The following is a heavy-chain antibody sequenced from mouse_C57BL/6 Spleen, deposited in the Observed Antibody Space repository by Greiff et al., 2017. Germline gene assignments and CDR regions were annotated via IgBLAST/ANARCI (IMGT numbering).Heavy chain of an antibody. D-gene: IGHD1-1*01. J-gene: IGHJ4*01. V-gene: IGHV2-5*01. CDR2: IWRGGSS. Sequence: QVQLQQSGPGLVQPSQSLSITCTVSGFSLTSYGVHWVRQSPGKGLEWLGVIWRGGSSAYNAAFMSRLSITKGNSTSQVFFKMNSLRADDTAITDWAKNYNYEGYAMDYWGQGTSVTVSS. CDR3: AKNYNYEGYAMDY. CDR1: GFSLTSYG.